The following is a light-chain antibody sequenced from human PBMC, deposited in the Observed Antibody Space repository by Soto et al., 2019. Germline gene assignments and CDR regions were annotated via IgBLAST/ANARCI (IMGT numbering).Light chain of an antibody. CDR2: VAS. V-gene: IGKV1-39*01. CDR1: QSISSY. J-gene: IGKJ4*01. CDR3: QPSASTPQT. Sequence: DIQMTQSPSSLSASVGDRVTITCRASQSISSYLSWYQQKPGKAPKLLINVASTLQIGVPSRFSGSGSGTDFTLAISSLQPEDFATYYCQPSASTPQTFGGGTRVEIK.